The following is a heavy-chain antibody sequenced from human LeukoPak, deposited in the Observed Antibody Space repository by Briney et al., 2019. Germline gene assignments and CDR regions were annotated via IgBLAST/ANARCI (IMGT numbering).Heavy chain of an antibody. CDR1: GGSISSSTYY. V-gene: IGHV3-11*04. CDR3: ARDQGRAARPSAWFDP. Sequence: LSLTCTVSGGSISSSTYYWGWIRQPPGKGLEWVSGISGSGDSTYYADSVKGRFTISRDNAKNSLYLQMNSLRAEDTAVYYCARDQGRAARPSAWFDPWGQGTLVTVSS. CDR2: ISGSGDST. J-gene: IGHJ5*02. D-gene: IGHD6-6*01.